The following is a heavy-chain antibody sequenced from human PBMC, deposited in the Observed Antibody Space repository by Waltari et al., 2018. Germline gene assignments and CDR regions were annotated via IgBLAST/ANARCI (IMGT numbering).Heavy chain of an antibody. J-gene: IGHJ3*02. CDR3: AREGYGDYDAFDI. D-gene: IGHD4-17*01. Sequence: EVQLVESGGGLVQPGGSLRLSCAASGFTFSSYWMHWVRQAPGKGLVCVARINSDGSSTSYADSVNGRFTISRDNAKNTLYLQMNSLRAEDTAVYYCAREGYGDYDAFDIWGQGTMVTVSS. CDR2: INSDGSST. V-gene: IGHV3-74*01. CDR1: GFTFSSYW.